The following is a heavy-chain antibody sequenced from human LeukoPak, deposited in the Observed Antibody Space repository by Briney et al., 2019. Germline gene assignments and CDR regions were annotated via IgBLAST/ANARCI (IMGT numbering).Heavy chain of an antibody. CDR3: ARVRGAAAGMVGYFDY. CDR2: TYPGDSDT. CDR1: GYRFTSYW. J-gene: IGHJ4*02. Sequence: GESLKISCKGSGYRFTSYWIGWVRQMPGKGLEWMGITYPGDSDTRYSPSFQGQVTMSADKSISTAYLQWSSLKASDTAMYYCARVRGAAAGMVGYFDYWGQGTLVTVSS. D-gene: IGHD6-13*01. V-gene: IGHV5-51*01.